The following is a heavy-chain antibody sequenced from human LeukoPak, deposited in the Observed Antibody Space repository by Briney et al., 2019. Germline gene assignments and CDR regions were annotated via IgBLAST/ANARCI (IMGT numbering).Heavy chain of an antibody. CDR3: AREGCSGGSCYHNWFDS. CDR2: KNQDGTEK. CDR1: GFTFSRHW. V-gene: IGHV3-7*01. Sequence: GGSLRLSCVASGFTFSRHWMSWVRQAPGKGLEWVANKNQDGTEKYYVDSLKGRFTISRDNAKTSLYLQMNSLRVEDTAVYYCAREGCSGGSCYHNWFDSWGQGTLVTVYS. J-gene: IGHJ5*01. D-gene: IGHD2-15*01.